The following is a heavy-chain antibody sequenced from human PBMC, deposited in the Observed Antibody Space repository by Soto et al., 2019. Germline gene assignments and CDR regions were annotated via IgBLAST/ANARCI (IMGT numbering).Heavy chain of an antibody. D-gene: IGHD4-4*01. CDR3: AKDLFGNYADYFDY. V-gene: IGHV3-23*01. CDR2: ISGSGANT. Sequence: HPGGSLRLSCAASAFTFSSYAMSWLRQAPGKGLEWVSGISGSGANTYYADSVKGRFTISRDNSKNTLYPQMNSLRVEDTSVYYCAKDLFGNYADYFDYWGQGTLVTVSS. J-gene: IGHJ4*02. CDR1: AFTFSSYA.